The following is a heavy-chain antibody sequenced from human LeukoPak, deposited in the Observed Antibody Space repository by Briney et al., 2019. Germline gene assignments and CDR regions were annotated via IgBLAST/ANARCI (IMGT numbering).Heavy chain of an antibody. V-gene: IGHV1-69*04. Sequence: SVKVSCKASGGTFSGYAISWVRQAPGQGLEWMGRIIPILGIANYAQKFQGRVTITADKSTSTAYMELSSLRSEDTAVYYCASTDCSGGSCYSDWFDPWGQGTLVTVSS. CDR3: ASTDCSGGSCYSDWFDP. CDR1: GGTFSGYA. J-gene: IGHJ5*02. CDR2: IIPILGIA. D-gene: IGHD2-15*01.